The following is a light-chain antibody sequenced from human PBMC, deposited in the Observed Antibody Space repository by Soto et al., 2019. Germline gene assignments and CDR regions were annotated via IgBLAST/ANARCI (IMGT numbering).Light chain of an antibody. CDR1: SSDVGGYNY. V-gene: IGLV2-11*01. CDR3: GSYAGSYDWV. Sequence: QSALTQPRSVSGSPGQTVTISCTGTSSDVGGYNYVSWYQQHPGKAPKVLIYEVTKRPSGVPDRFSGSKSGNTASLTISGLRAGDGANYYGGSYAGSYDWVFGGGTKVTVL. CDR2: EVT. J-gene: IGLJ3*02.